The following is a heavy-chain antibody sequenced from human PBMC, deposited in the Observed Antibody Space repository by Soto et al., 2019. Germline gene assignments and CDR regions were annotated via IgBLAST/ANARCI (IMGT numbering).Heavy chain of an antibody. V-gene: IGHV3-33*03. CDR1: GFSFSSYA. Sequence: QVQLVESGGGVVQPGKSLRLSCAASGFSFSSYAMHWVRQAPGKGLQWVALIWFDGSKKYYADSVKGRFTISRDNAKNSLYLQMNSLRPEDTGLYYCAKDKVYSNYEHYFDYWGQGTLVTVSS. CDR2: IWFDGSKK. CDR3: AKDKVYSNYEHYFDY. D-gene: IGHD4-4*01. J-gene: IGHJ4*02.